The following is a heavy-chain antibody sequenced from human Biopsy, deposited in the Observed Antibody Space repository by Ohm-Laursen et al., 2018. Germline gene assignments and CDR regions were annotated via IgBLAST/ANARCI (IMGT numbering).Heavy chain of an antibody. CDR2: INPTGGTT. CDR1: GYTFTSYD. D-gene: IGHD3-9*01. V-gene: IGHV1-46*01. J-gene: IGHJ6*02. Sequence: SVKVSCKASGYTFTSYDINWVRQAPGQGLEWMGIINPTGGTTSYAEKFQGRVTLTRDTSTGTVYLELNSLIYEDTALYYCARDETGSSVFGPYYYGMDVWGQGTTVTVSS. CDR3: ARDETGSSVFGPYYYGMDV.